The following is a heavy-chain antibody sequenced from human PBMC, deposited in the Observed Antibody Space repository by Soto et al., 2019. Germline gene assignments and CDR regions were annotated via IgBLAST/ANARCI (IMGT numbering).Heavy chain of an antibody. J-gene: IGHJ4*02. D-gene: IGHD1-26*01. CDR1: GSTFSRSA. CDR2: INAGNGNT. V-gene: IGHV1-3*01. Sequence: QVQLVQSGAEMKKPGASVKVSCKASGSTFSRSAMHWVRRPPGQRLEWMGWINAGNGNTQYSQKFQGRVFISRDTSATTVYMEVRSLRSEDTAVYYCARKVGGSFDYWGQGTLVTVSS. CDR3: ARKVGGSFDY.